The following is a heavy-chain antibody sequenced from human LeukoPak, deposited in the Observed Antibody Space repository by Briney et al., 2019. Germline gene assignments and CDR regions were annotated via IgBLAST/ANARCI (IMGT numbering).Heavy chain of an antibody. V-gene: IGHV3-30*03. D-gene: IGHD2-21*02. CDR1: GFTFSSYG. Sequence: GGSLRLSCAASGFTFSSYGMHWVRQAPGKGLEWVAVISYDGSNKYYADSVKGRFTISRDNSKNTLYLQMNSLRAEDTAVYYCATPEAYCGGDCLPGQVNSGAFDIWGQGTMVTVSS. CDR3: ATPEAYCGGDCLPGQVNSGAFDI. CDR2: ISYDGSNK. J-gene: IGHJ3*02.